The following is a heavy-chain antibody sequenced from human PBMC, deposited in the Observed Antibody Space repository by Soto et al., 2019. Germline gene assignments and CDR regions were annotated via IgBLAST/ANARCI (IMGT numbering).Heavy chain of an antibody. CDR3: AKGVMASSWYNWFDP. Sequence: QVQLQESGPGLVKTSETLSLTCTVSGGPFGGYYWSWIRQPPGKGLEWIGYVHSGGTTRYNPSLEPRVTMSIDTSTNQFSLSLSSVTAADSGVYFCAKGVMASSWYNWFDPWGQGTLVAVTS. V-gene: IGHV4-59*01. D-gene: IGHD6-13*01. J-gene: IGHJ5*02. CDR1: GGPFGGYY. CDR2: VHSGGTT.